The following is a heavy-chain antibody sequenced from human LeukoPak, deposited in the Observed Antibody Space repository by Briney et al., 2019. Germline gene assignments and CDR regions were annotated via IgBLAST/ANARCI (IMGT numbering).Heavy chain of an antibody. CDR3: AKSRYYGSVYGMDV. Sequence: GRSQRLSCAATGFTFSSYDMHWVRQAPGKGLEGVTAISAEGDIQIYLDSVMGRFTISRDNSKSTLYLQMNSLRAEDTAVYYCAKSRYYGSVYGMDVWGQGTTVTVSS. V-gene: IGHV3-30-3*02. CDR1: GFTFSSYD. CDR2: ISAEGDIQ. D-gene: IGHD3-10*01. J-gene: IGHJ6*02.